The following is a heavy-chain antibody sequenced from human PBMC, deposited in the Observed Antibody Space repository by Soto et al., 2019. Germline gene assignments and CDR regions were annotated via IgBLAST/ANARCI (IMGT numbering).Heavy chain of an antibody. D-gene: IGHD5-18*01. J-gene: IGHJ4*02. CDR3: ARTSQLWSVFYFDY. V-gene: IGHV1-18*01. CDR1: GYTFSSYG. Sequence: GASVKVSCKASGYTFSSYGFAWVRQAPGQGLEWMGWISGYNGNTKYAQNVQGRVTMTTDTSTSTVYMELRSLRSDDTAVYYCARTSQLWSVFYFDYWGQGALVTVSS. CDR2: ISGYNGNT.